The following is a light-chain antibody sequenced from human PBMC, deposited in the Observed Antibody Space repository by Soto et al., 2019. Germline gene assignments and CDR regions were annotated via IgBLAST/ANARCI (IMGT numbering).Light chain of an antibody. CDR3: TSYTSSTTYF. CDR2: NVS. CDR1: TSDFNYYNS. J-gene: IGLJ1*01. V-gene: IGLV2-14*03. Sequence: QYVLTQPASVSGSPGQSITISCTGTTSDFNYYNSVSWYQHHPGQAPKLMIYNVSNRPSGVSYRFSGSKSGNTASLTISGLQAEDEADYYCTSYTSSTTYFFGTGTKLTVL.